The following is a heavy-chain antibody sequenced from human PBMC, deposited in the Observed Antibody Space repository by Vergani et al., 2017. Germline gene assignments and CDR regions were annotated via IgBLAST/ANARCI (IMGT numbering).Heavy chain of an antibody. CDR3: ARRVGGWTQTYYYYGMDV. V-gene: IGHV7-4-1*02. Sequence: QVPLVQSGSELKKPGASVTVSCKASGYTFTSYAMYWVRQAPGQGLEWMGWINTNTGNPTYAQGFTGRFVFSLDTSVSTAYLQISSLKAEDTAVYYCARRVGGWTQTYYYYGMDVWSQGTTVTVSS. CDR1: GYTFTSYA. CDR2: INTNTGNP. J-gene: IGHJ6*02. D-gene: IGHD3-16*01.